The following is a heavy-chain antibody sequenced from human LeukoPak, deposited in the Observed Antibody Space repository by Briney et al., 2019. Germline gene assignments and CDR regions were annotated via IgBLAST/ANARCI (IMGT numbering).Heavy chain of an antibody. D-gene: IGHD6-13*01. J-gene: IGHJ4*02. CDR1: GGSISSYY. CDR3: ARHSAGIAAAGNDY. CDR2: IYYSGST. Sequence: SETLSLTCTVSGGSISSYYWSWIRQPPGKGLEWIGYIYYSGSTNYNPSLKSRVTISIDTSKNQFSLKLSSVTAADTAVYYCARHSAGIAAAGNDYWGQGTLVTVSS. V-gene: IGHV4-59*01.